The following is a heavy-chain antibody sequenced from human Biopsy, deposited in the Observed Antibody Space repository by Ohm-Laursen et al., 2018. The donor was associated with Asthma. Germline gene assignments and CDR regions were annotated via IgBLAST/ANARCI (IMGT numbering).Heavy chain of an antibody. CDR3: ARGQKSAGDRWFDP. J-gene: IGHJ5*02. CDR1: GYTFIGCH. V-gene: IGHV1-2*06. D-gene: IGHD6-13*01. Sequence: ASVKVSCNASGYTFIGCHIHWMRQAPGQGLEWMGRINPNSGGTNYAQKFQGRVTMTGDTSISTAYMEVSRLRSDDTAVYYCARGQKSAGDRWFDPWGQGTLVTVSS. CDR2: INPNSGGT.